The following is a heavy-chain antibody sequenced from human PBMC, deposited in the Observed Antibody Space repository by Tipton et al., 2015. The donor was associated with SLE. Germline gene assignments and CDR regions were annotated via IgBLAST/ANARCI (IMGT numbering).Heavy chain of an antibody. J-gene: IGHJ4*02. CDR2: IYYSGST. Sequence: TLSLTCTVSGGSISSYYWSWIRQPPGKGLEWIGYIYYSGSTNYNPSLRSRATISVDSSKNQFTLRLSSVTAADTAVYYCARTSYYGSGEYWGQGTLVAVSP. V-gene: IGHV4-59*01. CDR1: GGSISSYY. CDR3: ARTSYYGSGEY. D-gene: IGHD3-10*01.